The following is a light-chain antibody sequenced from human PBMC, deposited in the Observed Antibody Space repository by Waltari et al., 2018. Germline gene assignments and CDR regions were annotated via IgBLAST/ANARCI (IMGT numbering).Light chain of an antibody. CDR2: DAS. CDR3: QQYGSLPWT. Sequence: VLTQSSGTLSLSPGDRATLSCRASHSFTNDYLAWYQQKPGQAPRLLIYDASSRATGIPDRFSCSGSGTDFTLTISRLEPEDFAVYHCQQYGSLPWTFGQGTKVDMK. CDR1: HSFTNDY. J-gene: IGKJ1*01. V-gene: IGKV3-20*01.